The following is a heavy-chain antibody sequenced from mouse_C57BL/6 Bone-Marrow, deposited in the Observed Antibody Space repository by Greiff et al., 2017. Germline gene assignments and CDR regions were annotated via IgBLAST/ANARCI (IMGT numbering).Heavy chain of an antibody. CDR1: VYTFTSYW. J-gene: IGHJ4*01. D-gene: IGHD2-3*01. V-gene: IGHV1-72*01. CDR3: ARSRWLLLNAMDY. Sequence: QVQLQQPGAELVKPGASVKLSCKASVYTFTSYWMHWVKQRPGLGLEWIGRIDPNSGGTKYNEKFKSKATLTVDKPSSTAYMQLSSLTSEDSAVYYCARSRWLLLNAMDYWGQGTSVTVSS. CDR2: IDPNSGGT.